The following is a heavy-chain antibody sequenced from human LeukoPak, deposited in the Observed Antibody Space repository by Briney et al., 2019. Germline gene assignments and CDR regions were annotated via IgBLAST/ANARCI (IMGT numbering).Heavy chain of an antibody. CDR1: GGTFSSYA. D-gene: IGHD2-2*01. CDR2: IIPIFGTA. CDR3: ARAYCSSTSCQPFDY. V-gene: IGHV1-69*05. Sequence: SVKVSCKASGGTFSSYAISWVRRAPGQGLEWMGGIIPIFGTANYAQKFQGRVTITTDESTSTAYMELSSLRSEDTAVYYCARAYCSSTSCQPFDYWGQGTLVTVSS. J-gene: IGHJ4*02.